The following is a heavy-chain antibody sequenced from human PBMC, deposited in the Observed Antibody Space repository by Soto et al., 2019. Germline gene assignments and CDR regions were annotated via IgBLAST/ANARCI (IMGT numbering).Heavy chain of an antibody. Sequence: SETLSLACAVCGGCGWSCRRYYWSWIRQPPGKGLEWIGEINHSGSTNYNPSLKSRVTISVDTSKNQFSLKLSSVTSLRSEDTAVYYCARGDATKIVVTTYYAMDVWGQGTTVTVSS. J-gene: IGHJ6*02. D-gene: IGHD3-9*01. CDR1: GGCGWSCRRYY. CDR3: ARGDATKIVVTTYYAMDV. CDR2: INHSGST. V-gene: IGHV4-34*01.